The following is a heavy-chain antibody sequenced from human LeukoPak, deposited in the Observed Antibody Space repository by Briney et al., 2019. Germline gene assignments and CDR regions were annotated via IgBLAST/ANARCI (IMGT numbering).Heavy chain of an antibody. J-gene: IGHJ4*02. D-gene: IGHD6-6*01. Sequence: GGSLRLSCAAPGFTFSTYGMHWVRQAPGKGLEWVAVISYDGSNKYYAGSVKGRFTISRDNSKNTLYLQMNSLRAEDTAVYYCAKDDRIAARRGPLDYWGQGTLVTVSS. CDR1: GFTFSTYG. CDR2: ISYDGSNK. CDR3: AKDDRIAARRGPLDY. V-gene: IGHV3-30*18.